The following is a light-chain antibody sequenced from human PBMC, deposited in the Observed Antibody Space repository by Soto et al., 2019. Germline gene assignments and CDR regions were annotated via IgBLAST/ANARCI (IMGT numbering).Light chain of an antibody. CDR3: QQYNNCPRAT. V-gene: IGKV3-15*01. J-gene: IGKJ4*01. CDR1: QSISSN. Sequence: VMTQSPATLSVSPGERATLSCRASQSISSNLAWYQQKLGQAPRLFIFRASSRATGVPARFSGSGAGTEFNITISSLQSEDVAVYYCQQYNNCPRATFGGGTKVEIK. CDR2: RAS.